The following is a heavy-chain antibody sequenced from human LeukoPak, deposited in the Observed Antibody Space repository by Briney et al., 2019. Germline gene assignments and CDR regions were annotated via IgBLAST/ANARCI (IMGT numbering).Heavy chain of an antibody. CDR2: IIPIFGTA. CDR3: ARGDTPAGIYYFDY. D-gene: IGHD2-2*01. V-gene: IGHV1-69*13. J-gene: IGHJ4*02. CDR1: GGTFISYA. Sequence: SVKVSCKASGGTFISYAISWVRQAPGQGLEWMGGIIPIFGTANYAQKFQGRVTITADESTSTAYMELSSLRSEDTAVYYCARGDTPAGIYYFDYWGQGTLVTVSS.